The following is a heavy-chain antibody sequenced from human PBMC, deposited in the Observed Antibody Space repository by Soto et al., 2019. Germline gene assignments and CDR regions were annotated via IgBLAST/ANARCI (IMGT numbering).Heavy chain of an antibody. CDR1: GFNFSTYS. J-gene: IGHJ6*02. V-gene: IGHV3-48*01. Sequence: EVQLVESGGGLVQPGGSLRLSCAASGFNFSTYSMHWVRQAPGKGLEWVSYISRSSSTIYQADSVKGRFTISRDNAKNSRYLQMNSLRAEDTAVYYCASPVVVAATDYYFYAMDVWGQGTTVTVSS. D-gene: IGHD2-15*01. CDR3: ASPVVVAATDYYFYAMDV. CDR2: ISRSSSTI.